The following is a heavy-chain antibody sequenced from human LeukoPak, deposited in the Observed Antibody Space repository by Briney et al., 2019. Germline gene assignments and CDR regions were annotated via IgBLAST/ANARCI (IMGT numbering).Heavy chain of an antibody. CDR1: GFTFSSYS. CDR2: ISSSSSYI. Sequence: GGSLRLSCAASGFTFSSYSMNWVRQAPGKGLEWVSSISSSSSYIYYADSVKGRFTISRDNAKNSLYLQMNSLRAEDTAVYYCARDKFSYYYYYMDVWGKGTTVTVSS. CDR3: ARDKFSYYYYYMDV. V-gene: IGHV3-21*01. J-gene: IGHJ6*03.